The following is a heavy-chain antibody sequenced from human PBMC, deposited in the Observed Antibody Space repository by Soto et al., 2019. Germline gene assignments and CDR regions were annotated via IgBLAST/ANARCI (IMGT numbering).Heavy chain of an antibody. D-gene: IGHD5-18*01. CDR3: AKGGYTSYYDY. Sequence: EVQLLESGGGLVQPGGSLRLSCAASGFNFRSYAMTWVRQAPGKGLEWVSTIRASGDTTFYADSVKGRITISRHNSKNSVYLQMNALAADDTAVYFCAKGGYTSYYDYWGQGILVTVSS. CDR2: IRASGDTT. J-gene: IGHJ4*02. V-gene: IGHV3-23*01. CDR1: GFNFRSYA.